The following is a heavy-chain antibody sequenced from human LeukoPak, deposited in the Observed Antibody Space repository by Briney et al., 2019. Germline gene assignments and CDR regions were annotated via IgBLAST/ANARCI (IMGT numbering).Heavy chain of an antibody. Sequence: GSLRLSCAASGFTFSAYYMSWIRQAPGKGLECLSYISNSGGTIYHADSVKGRFTISRDNAKNSLYPQMNSLRVEDTAVYYCARVMGVYSFDYWGQGTLVTVSS. D-gene: IGHD4-11*01. CDR3: ARVMGVYSFDY. J-gene: IGHJ4*02. CDR1: GFTFSAYY. V-gene: IGHV3-11*01. CDR2: ISNSGGTI.